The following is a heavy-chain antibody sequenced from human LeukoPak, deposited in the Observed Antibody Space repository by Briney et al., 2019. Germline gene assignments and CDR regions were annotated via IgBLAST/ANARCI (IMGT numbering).Heavy chain of an antibody. CDR1: GFTFSSYA. CDR2: ISGSGGST. V-gene: IGHV3-23*01. CDR3: AKGGAAAGILSSKPQKAHFDY. Sequence: GGSLRLSCAASGFTFSSYAMSWVRQAPGKGLEWVSAISGSGGSTYYADSVKGRFTISRDNPKNTLYLQMNGLRAEDTAVYYCAKGGAAAGILSSKPQKAHFDYWGQGTLVTVSS. D-gene: IGHD6-13*01. J-gene: IGHJ4*02.